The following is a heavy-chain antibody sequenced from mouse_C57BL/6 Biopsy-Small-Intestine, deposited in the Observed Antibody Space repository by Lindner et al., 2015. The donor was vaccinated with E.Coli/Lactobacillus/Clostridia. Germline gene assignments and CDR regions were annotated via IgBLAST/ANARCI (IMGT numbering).Heavy chain of an antibody. CDR1: GFTFSDYG. V-gene: IGHV5-17*03. D-gene: IGHD2-4*01. CDR3: VREEFNYDDAY. CDR2: ISSGSSTI. Sequence: VQLQESGGGLVKPGGSLKLSCAASGFTFSDYGMHWVRQAPEKGLEWVAYISSGSSTIYYADTVKGRFTISRDNAKNTLFLQMSHLKSEDTAMYYCVREEFNYDDAYWGQGTLVTVSA. J-gene: IGHJ3*01.